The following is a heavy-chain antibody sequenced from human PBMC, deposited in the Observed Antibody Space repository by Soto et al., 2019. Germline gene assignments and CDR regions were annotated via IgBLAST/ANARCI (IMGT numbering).Heavy chain of an antibody. V-gene: IGHV1-18*04. CDR3: ARGRHRNPDY. J-gene: IGHJ4*02. CDR1: GYTFINFG. Sequence: QVQLVQSGGEVKKPGASVRVSCKTSGYTFINFGITWVRQAPGQGLEWVGKIRGYNGDTNYAPKLQGRVTMTTDTSTSTAYLELRTLRSDDTAVYYCARGRHRNPDYWVQGTLVTVSS. D-gene: IGHD4-4*01. CDR2: IRGYNGDT.